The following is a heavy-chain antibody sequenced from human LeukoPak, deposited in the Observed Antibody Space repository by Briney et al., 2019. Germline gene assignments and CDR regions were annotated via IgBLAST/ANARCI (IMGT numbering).Heavy chain of an antibody. CDR1: GFTFSSYD. D-gene: IGHD6-13*01. J-gene: IGHJ4*02. Sequence: GGSLRLSCAASGFTFSSYDMHWVRQATGKGLEWVSAIGTAGDTYYPGSVKGRFTISRDNAKNSLYLQMNSLRAEDTAVYYCARGGGSSWYDYWGQGTLVTVSS. CDR2: IGTAGDT. V-gene: IGHV3-13*01. CDR3: ARGGGSSWYDY.